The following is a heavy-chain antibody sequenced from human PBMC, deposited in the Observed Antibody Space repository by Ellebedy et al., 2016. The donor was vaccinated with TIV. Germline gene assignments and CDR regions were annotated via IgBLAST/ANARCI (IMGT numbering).Heavy chain of an antibody. CDR3: ASRTVTTSAPYYGMDV. J-gene: IGHJ6*02. D-gene: IGHD4-11*01. CDR1: GYTFTSYG. CDR2: MNPNSGNT. V-gene: IGHV1-8*02. Sequence: ASVKVSXXASGYTFTSYGINWVRQATGQGLEWMGWMNPNSGNTGYAQKFQGRVTMTRNTSISTAYMELSSLRSEDTAVYYCASRTVTTSAPYYGMDVWGQGTTVTVSS.